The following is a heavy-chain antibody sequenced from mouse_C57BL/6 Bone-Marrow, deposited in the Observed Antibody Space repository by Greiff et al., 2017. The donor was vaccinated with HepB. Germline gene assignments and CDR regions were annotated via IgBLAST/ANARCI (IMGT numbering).Heavy chain of an antibody. Sequence: VQLVESGAELVKPGASVKLSCKASGYTFTEYTIHWVKQRSGQGLEWIGWFYPGSGSIKYNEKFKDKATLTADKSSSTVYMELSRLTSEDSAVYFCARHEDRYYGSWAWFAYWGQGTLVTVSA. D-gene: IGHD1-1*01. V-gene: IGHV1-62-2*01. CDR3: ARHEDRYYGSWAWFAY. CDR1: GYTFTEYT. CDR2: FYPGSGSI. J-gene: IGHJ3*01.